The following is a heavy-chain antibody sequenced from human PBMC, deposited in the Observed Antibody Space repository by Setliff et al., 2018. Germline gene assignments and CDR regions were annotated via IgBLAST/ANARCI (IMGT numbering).Heavy chain of an antibody. CDR1: GYSISSDYY. V-gene: IGHV4-38-2*02. CDR3: ARRETYYNFWSGYYAY. Sequence: SSETLSLTCTVSGYSISSDYYWGWIRQPPGKGLEWIGSIYYSGSTYYNPSLKSLVTISVDTSKNQFSLKLSSVTAADTAVYYCARRETYYNFWSGYYAYWGQGTLVTVSS. CDR2: IYYSGST. J-gene: IGHJ4*02. D-gene: IGHD3-3*01.